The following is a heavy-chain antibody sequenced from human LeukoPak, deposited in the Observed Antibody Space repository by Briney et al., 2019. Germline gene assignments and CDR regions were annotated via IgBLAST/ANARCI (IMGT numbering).Heavy chain of an antibody. CDR1: DYSIISDYY. D-gene: IGHD3-10*01. CDR2: IYHSGST. V-gene: IGHV4-38-2*02. CDR3: AREGTSGTNWFDP. J-gene: IGHJ5*02. Sequence: SETLSLTCGVSDYSIISDYYWGRIRQPPGKGLEWIGSIYHSGSTYYNPSLKSRVTISVDTSKNQFSLKLTSVTAADTAVYYCAREGTSGTNWFDPWGQGTLVTVSS.